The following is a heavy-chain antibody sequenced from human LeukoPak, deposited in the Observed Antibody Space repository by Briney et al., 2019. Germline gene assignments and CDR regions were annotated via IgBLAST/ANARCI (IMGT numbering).Heavy chain of an antibody. CDR1: GGSFSGYY. J-gene: IGHJ4*02. D-gene: IGHD1-1*01. CDR2: INHSGST. Sequence: PSETLSLTCAVYGGSFSGYYWSWIRQPPGKGLEWIGEINHSGSTNYNPSLKSRVTISVDTSKNQFSLKLRSVTAADTAVYYCARHTHKVEVPPGAVGRPRSAFDFWGQGTLVTVSS. V-gene: IGHV4-34*01. CDR3: ARHTHKVEVPPGAVGRPRSAFDF.